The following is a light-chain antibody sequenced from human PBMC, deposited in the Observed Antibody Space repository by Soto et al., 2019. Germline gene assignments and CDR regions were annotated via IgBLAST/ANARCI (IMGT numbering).Light chain of an antibody. CDR3: SSYTSSSTLV. V-gene: IGLV2-14*01. Sequence: QSVLTQPASGSGSPGQSITISCTGTSSEVGGYNYVSWYQQHPGKAPKLMIYDVSNRPSGVSNRFSGSKSGNTASLTISGLQAEDEADYYCSSYTSSSTLVFGTGTKVTVL. J-gene: IGLJ1*01. CDR1: SSEVGGYNY. CDR2: DVS.